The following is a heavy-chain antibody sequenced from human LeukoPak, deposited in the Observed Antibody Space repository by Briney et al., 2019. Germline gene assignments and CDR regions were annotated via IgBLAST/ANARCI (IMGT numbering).Heavy chain of an antibody. CDR1: GFTFSGHW. Sequence: GGSLRLSCTASGFTFSGHWIHWVRQPPGMGLVWVSRINERGTDSMYAESVKGRFTISRDNAKNSLYLQMNSLRAEDTAVYYCARFLAGTRHFHFYYYMDVWGKGTTVTISS. J-gene: IGHJ6*03. V-gene: IGHV3-74*03. CDR3: ARFLAGTRHFHFYYYMDV. CDR2: INERGTDS. D-gene: IGHD3-9*01.